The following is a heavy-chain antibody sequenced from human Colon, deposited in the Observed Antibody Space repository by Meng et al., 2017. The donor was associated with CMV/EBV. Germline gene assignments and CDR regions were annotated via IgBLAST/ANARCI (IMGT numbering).Heavy chain of an antibody. CDR3: ARERGDIYCSSTSCYHDY. J-gene: IGHJ4*02. Sequence: GESLKISCTASGFTFSSYSMNWVRQAPGKGLEWVSSISYSGSYIYYADSVKGRFTISRHNAKNSLYLQMNSLRAEDTAVYYCARERGDIYCSSTSCYHDYWGQGTLVTVSS. CDR2: ISYSGSYI. V-gene: IGHV3-21*01. D-gene: IGHD2-2*01. CDR1: GFTFSSYS.